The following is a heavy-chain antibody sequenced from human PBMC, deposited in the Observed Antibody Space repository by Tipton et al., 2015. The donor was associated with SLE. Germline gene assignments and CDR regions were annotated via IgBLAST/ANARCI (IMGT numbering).Heavy chain of an antibody. D-gene: IGHD6-13*01. J-gene: IGHJ6*02. CDR2: IYYSGSP. CDR1: GGSISSYY. CDR3: ARQGQQLVRPYYYGMDV. Sequence: TLSLTCTVSGGSISSYYWSWIRQPPGKGLEWIGYIYYSGSPNYTPSLKSRVTISAATSKNQFSLKLSSVTAADTAVYYCARQGQQLVRPYYYGMDVWGQGTTVTVSS. V-gene: IGHV4-59*08.